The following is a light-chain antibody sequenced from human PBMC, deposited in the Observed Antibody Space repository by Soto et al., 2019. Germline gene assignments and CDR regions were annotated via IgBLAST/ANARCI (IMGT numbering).Light chain of an antibody. Sequence: DIQMTQSPSTLSASLGDRVTITCRASQNINNWLAWYQQKPGKAPKFLIYDASILESGVPSRFSGSGFGTEFSLTISSLQPDDFASYYCQHLRTFGQGTKVDIK. CDR3: QHLRT. J-gene: IGKJ1*01. CDR2: DAS. CDR1: QNINNW. V-gene: IGKV1-5*01.